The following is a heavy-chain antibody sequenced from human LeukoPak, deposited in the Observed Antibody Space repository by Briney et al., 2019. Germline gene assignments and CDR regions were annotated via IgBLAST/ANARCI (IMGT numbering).Heavy chain of an antibody. CDR2: ISGSSRYI. CDR1: KFTFSNYT. CDR3: ARVNSALVVSLEGSWAGSLGFDH. Sequence: KPGGSLRLSCAASKFTFSNYTLTWVRQSPGKRLDWVSSISGSSRYIHYSDSVKGRFTISRDNAKNSLYLQMDSLTADDTAVYYCARVNSALVVSLEGSWAGSLGFDHWGQGTLVTVSS. V-gene: IGHV3-21*06. D-gene: IGHD3-3*01. J-gene: IGHJ4*02.